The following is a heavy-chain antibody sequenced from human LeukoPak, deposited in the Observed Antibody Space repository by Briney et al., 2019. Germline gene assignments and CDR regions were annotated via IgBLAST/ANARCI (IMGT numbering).Heavy chain of an antibody. Sequence: SQTLSLTCTVSGGSISSGGYYWSWIRQHPGKGLEWIGYIYYSGSTNYNPSLKSRVTISVDTSKNQFSLKLSSVTAADTAVYYCARELSRDYYGSGTYVRDGMDVWGQGTTVTVSS. CDR3: ARELSRDYYGSGTYVRDGMDV. CDR1: GGSISSGGYY. J-gene: IGHJ6*02. V-gene: IGHV4-31*03. CDR2: IYYSGST. D-gene: IGHD3-10*01.